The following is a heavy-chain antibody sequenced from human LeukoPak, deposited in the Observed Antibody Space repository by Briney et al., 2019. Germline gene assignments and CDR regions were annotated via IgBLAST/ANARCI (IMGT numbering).Heavy chain of an antibody. V-gene: IGHV4-39*07. J-gene: IGHJ4*02. CDR3: ARDGTGFLHLAF. CDR2: IYYSGST. CDR1: GGSISSSSYY. Sequence: SETLSLTCTVSGGSISSSSYYWGWIRQPPGRGRGWIGSIYYSGSTSYNPSLKSRVTISVDTSKNQFSLKLSSVTAADTAVYYCARDGTGFLHLAFWGQGILVTVSS. D-gene: IGHD1-1*01.